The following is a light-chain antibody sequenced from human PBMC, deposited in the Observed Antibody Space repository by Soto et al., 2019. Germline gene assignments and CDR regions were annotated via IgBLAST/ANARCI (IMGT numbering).Light chain of an antibody. V-gene: IGKV3-20*01. CDR3: QQYGSSPWT. Sequence: IVLTQSPDTLSLSPGDRATLSCRAIQSVSSNSLAWYQQKPGQAPRLLIYAAATRATGIPDRFSGSGSGTDFTLTISRLEPEDFAVYCCQQYGSSPWTFGQGTKVDIK. CDR1: QSVSSNS. CDR2: AAA. J-gene: IGKJ1*01.